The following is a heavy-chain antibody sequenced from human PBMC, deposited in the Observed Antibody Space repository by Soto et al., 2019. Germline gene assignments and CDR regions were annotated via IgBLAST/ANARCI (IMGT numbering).Heavy chain of an antibody. CDR1: GGSFSGYY. Sequence: QVQLQQWGAGLLKPSETLSLTCAVYGGSFSGYYWSWIRQPPGKGLEWIGEINHSGSTNYNPSLKSRVTISVDTSKNQFSLKLSSVTAADTAVYYCARKRLPVQRGKGGYNDYWGHGTLVTVSS. CDR3: ARKRLPVQRGKGGYNDY. CDR2: INHSGST. J-gene: IGHJ4*01. D-gene: IGHD5-18*01. V-gene: IGHV4-34*01.